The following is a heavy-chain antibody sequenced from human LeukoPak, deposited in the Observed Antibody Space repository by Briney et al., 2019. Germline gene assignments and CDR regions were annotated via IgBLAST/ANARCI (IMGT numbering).Heavy chain of an antibody. V-gene: IGHV4-4*07. CDR2: IYTSGSP. CDR1: GGSISRYY. Sequence: SETLSLTCTVSGGSISRYYWSWIRQPAGKGLEWIGRIYTSGSPNYNPSLKSRVTMSVDTSKNQFSLKLTSVTAVDTAVYYCARDRGITIFGVVSVVWGKGTTVTVSS. CDR3: ARDRGITIFGVVSVV. J-gene: IGHJ6*04. D-gene: IGHD3-3*01.